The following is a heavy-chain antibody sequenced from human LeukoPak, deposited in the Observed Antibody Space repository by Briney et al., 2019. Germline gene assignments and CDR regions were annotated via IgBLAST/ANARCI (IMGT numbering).Heavy chain of an antibody. D-gene: IGHD4-17*01. Sequence: ASGKVSCKASGYTFTGYYMHWVRQAPGQGLEWMGWINPNSGGTNYAQKFQGRVTMTRDTSISTAYMELSRLRSDDTAVYYCARLGKGDYGDFLDRYAFDIWGQGTMVTVSS. J-gene: IGHJ3*02. CDR3: ARLGKGDYGDFLDRYAFDI. CDR2: INPNSGGT. CDR1: GYTFTGYY. V-gene: IGHV1-2*02.